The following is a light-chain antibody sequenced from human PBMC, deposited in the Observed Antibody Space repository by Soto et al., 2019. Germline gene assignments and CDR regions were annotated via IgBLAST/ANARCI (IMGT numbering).Light chain of an antibody. J-gene: IGLJ2*01. CDR2: DVT. V-gene: IGLV2-11*01. CDR3: CPSSATYTELV. CDR1: SNNY. Sequence: QSVLTQPRSVSGSPGQSVTISCTGISNNYVSWYQQHPGKVPKVIVYDVTLRPSGVSDRFSGSRSGNTASLAISGLRAEDEADSYCCPSSATYTELVFARGTQLTVL.